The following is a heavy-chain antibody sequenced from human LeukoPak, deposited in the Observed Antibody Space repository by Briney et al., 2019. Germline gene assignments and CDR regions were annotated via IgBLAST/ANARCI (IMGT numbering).Heavy chain of an antibody. Sequence: GGTLRLSCAASGFSFSTYGMSWVRQAPGKGLEWVSGISGSGGGRSSTDYADSVKGRFTISRDNSKNTLYLQMNSLRAEDTAVYYCAKDSFGGGDPSWFDPWGQGSLVTVSS. V-gene: IGHV3-23*01. CDR2: ISGSGGGRSST. CDR1: GFSFSTYG. CDR3: AKDSFGGGDPSWFDP. D-gene: IGHD2-21*02. J-gene: IGHJ5*02.